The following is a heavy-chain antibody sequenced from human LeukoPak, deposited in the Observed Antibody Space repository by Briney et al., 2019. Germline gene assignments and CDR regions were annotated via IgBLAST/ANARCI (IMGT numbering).Heavy chain of an antibody. CDR1: GGSTSSYY. Sequence: SETLSLTCTVSGGSTSSYYWSWLRQPPGKGLEWIGYIYYSGRTNYNPFLESRVTISVDASKNQFSLKLSSVTAADTAVYYCARSSHIAAAGTGPYYYYYYYMDVWGKGTTVTVSS. V-gene: IGHV4-59*01. D-gene: IGHD6-13*01. CDR3: ARSSHIAAAGTGPYYYYYYYMDV. CDR2: IYYSGRT. J-gene: IGHJ6*03.